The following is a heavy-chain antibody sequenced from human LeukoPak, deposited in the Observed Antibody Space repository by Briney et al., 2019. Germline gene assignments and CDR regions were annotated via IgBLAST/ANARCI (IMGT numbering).Heavy chain of an antibody. CDR3: ARVGVGQYSSSTGFDY. D-gene: IGHD6-13*01. J-gene: IGHJ4*02. Sequence: SETLSLTCTVSGYSISSGYYWGWIRQPPGKGLEWIGSIYHSGSTYYNPSLKSRVTISVDTSKNQFSLKLSSVTAADTAVYYCARVGVGQYSSSTGFDYWGQGTLVTVSS. CDR2: IYHSGST. V-gene: IGHV4-38-2*02. CDR1: GYSISSGYY.